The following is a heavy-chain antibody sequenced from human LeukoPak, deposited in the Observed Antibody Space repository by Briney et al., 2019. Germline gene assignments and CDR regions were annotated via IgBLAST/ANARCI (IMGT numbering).Heavy chain of an antibody. J-gene: IGHJ6*03. CDR3: ARGGYSSSWDYYYYYMDV. CDR1: GFIFSNYA. V-gene: IGHV3-30*02. Sequence: GGSLRLSCAASGFIFSNYAMQWVRQAPGMGLEWVAFIRYDGGNTYYADSVKGRFTISRDNSKNTMYLQMNSLRAEDTALYYCARGGYSSSWDYYYYYMDVWGKGTTVTVSS. CDR2: IRYDGGNT. D-gene: IGHD6-13*01.